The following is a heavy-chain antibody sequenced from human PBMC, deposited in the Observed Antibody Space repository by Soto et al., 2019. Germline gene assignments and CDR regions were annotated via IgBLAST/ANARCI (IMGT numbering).Heavy chain of an antibody. CDR2: IYYSGST. CDR1: GGSISSGGYY. J-gene: IGHJ4*02. D-gene: IGHD6-13*01. CDR3: ARVTAAAGSVYSDY. Sequence: SETLSLTCTVSGGSISSGGYYWSWIRQHPGKGLEWIGYIYYSGSTYYNPSLKSRVTISVDTSKNQFSLKLSSVTAADTAVYYCARVTAAAGSVYSDYWGQGTLVTVSS. V-gene: IGHV4-31*03.